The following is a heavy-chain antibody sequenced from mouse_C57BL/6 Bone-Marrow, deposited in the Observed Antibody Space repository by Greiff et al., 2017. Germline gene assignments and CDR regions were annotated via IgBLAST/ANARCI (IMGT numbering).Heavy chain of an antibody. Sequence: QVQLKQPGAELVKPGASVKLSCKASGYTFPSYWMHWVKQRPGQGLDWIGMIHPNSGSTNYNEKFKSKATLTVDKSSSTAYMPLSSLTSEDSAVYYCEREDYYGSSFRYFDVGGSGTPIPVSS. V-gene: IGHV1-64*01. CDR1: GYTFPSYW. J-gene: IGHJ1*01. CDR2: IHPNSGST. CDR3: EREDYYGSSFRYFDV. D-gene: IGHD1-1*01.